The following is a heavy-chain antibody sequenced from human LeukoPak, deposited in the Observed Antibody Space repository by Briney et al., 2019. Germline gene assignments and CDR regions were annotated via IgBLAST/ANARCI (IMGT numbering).Heavy chain of an antibody. D-gene: IGHD7-27*01. J-gene: IGHJ4*02. CDR2: MNPNSGNT. CDR3: ARKDWGSEIDY. Sequence: ASVKVSCKASGYTFTSYDINWVRQAPGQGLEWMGWMNPNSGNTGYAQKFQGRVTMTRNTSISTAYMELSSVRSEDTAVYYCARKDWGSEIDYWGQGTLVTVSS. CDR1: GYTFTSYD. V-gene: IGHV1-8*01.